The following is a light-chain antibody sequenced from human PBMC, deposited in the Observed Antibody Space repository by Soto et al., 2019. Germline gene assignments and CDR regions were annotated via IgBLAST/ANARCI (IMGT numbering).Light chain of an antibody. Sequence: QSALTQPASVSGSPGQSITISCTGTSSDVGGYNFASWYQQHPGKVPKLMIFDVNRRPSGVSDRFSGSKSGNTASLPISGLQAEDEGDYYCCSYTSSSTHVFGSGTKLTVL. CDR1: SSDVGGYNF. V-gene: IGLV2-14*03. CDR2: DVN. J-gene: IGLJ1*01. CDR3: CSYTSSSTHV.